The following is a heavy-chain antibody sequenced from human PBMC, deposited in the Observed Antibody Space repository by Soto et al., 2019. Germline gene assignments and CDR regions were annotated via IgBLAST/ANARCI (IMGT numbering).Heavy chain of an antibody. Sequence: GGSLRLSCAASGFTFSSYAMHWVRQAPGKGLEWVAVISYDGSNKYYADSVKGRFTISRYHSKNRLYLQMNSLRAEDTAVYYCARETMVRGVITLVYYFDYWGQGTLVTVSS. D-gene: IGHD3-10*01. CDR1: GFTFSSYA. CDR2: ISYDGSNK. V-gene: IGHV3-30-3*01. J-gene: IGHJ4*02. CDR3: ARETMVRGVITLVYYFDY.